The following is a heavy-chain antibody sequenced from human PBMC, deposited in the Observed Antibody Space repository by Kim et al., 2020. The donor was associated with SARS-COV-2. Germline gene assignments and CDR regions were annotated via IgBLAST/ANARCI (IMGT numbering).Heavy chain of an antibody. V-gene: IGHV3-33*01. CDR3: ARDTSWRLDY. J-gene: IGHJ4*02. Sequence: NKYYADSVKGRFTISRDNSENTLYLQMNSLRAEDTAVYYCARDTSWRLDYWGQGTLVTVSS. CDR2: NK. D-gene: IGHD3-16*02.